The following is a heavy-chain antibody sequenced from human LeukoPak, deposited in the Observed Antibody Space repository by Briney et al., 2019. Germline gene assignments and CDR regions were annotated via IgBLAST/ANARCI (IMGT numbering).Heavy chain of an antibody. D-gene: IGHD3-10*01. CDR1: GGSISSYY. Sequence: PSETLSLTCTVSGGSISSYYWSWIRQPPGKGLEWHGYIYYGGSTNYNPSLKSRVTISVDTSKNQFSLKLSSVTAADMAVYYCARRVYGSGSSVFDYWGQGTLVTVSS. J-gene: IGHJ4*02. CDR3: ARRVYGSGSSVFDY. V-gene: IGHV4-59*08. CDR2: IYYGGST.